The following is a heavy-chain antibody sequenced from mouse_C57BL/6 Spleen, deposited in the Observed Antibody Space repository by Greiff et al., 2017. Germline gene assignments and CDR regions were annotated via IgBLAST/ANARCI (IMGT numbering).Heavy chain of an antibody. CDR1: GYAFSSSW. CDR2: IYPGDGDT. V-gene: IGHV1-82*01. D-gene: IGHD1-1*01. CDR3: ARRGGYYGSSTYYFDY. Sequence: QVQLQQSGPELVKPGASVKISCKASGYAFSSSWMNWVKQRPGKGLEWIGRIYPGDGDTNYNGKFKGKATLTADKSSSTAYMQLSSLTSEDSAVYFCARRGGYYGSSTYYFDYWGQGTTLTVSS. J-gene: IGHJ2*01.